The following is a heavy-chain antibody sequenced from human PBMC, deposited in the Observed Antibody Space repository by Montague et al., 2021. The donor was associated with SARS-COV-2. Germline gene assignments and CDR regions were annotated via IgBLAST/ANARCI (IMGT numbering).Heavy chain of an antibody. Sequence: SETLSLTCTVSGGSISSYYWSWIRQPPGKGLGWIGYIYYSGSTNYNPSLKSRVTISVDTSKNQFSLKLSSVTAADTAVYYCARRSVVVVAATPLGAYFDYWGQGTLVTVSS. CDR2: IYYSGST. J-gene: IGHJ4*02. CDR3: ARRSVVVVAATPLGAYFDY. CDR1: GGSISSYY. D-gene: IGHD2-15*01. V-gene: IGHV4-59*08.